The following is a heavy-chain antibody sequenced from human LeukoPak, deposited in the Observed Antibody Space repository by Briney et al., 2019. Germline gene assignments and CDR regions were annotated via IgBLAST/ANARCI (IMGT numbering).Heavy chain of an antibody. J-gene: IGHJ1*01. Sequence: GGSLRLPCAASGFTFRNCCMHWLRQAPGRGLEWVAHVKQDGSETHYVDSVIGRFTISRDNAKNLLYLEMNSLRGEDTAVYYCASDPVSTIWPQYFQHWGQGALVTVSS. V-gene: IGHV3-7*04. CDR3: ASDPVSTIWPQYFQH. D-gene: IGHD6-13*01. CDR2: VKQDGSET. CDR1: GFTFRNCC.